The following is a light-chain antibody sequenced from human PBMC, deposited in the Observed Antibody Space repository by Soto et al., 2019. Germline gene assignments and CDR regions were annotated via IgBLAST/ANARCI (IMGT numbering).Light chain of an antibody. CDR1: SSDVGGYNY. CDR2: DVS. CDR3: SSYTSSSTPVV. V-gene: IGLV2-14*03. Sequence: QSALTQPASVSGSPGQSITISCTGTSSDVGGYNYVSWYQHHPGKAPKLMIYDVSNRPSGVSNRFSGSKSGNTASLTISGLQAEDEADYYCSSYTSSSTPVVFGGGTQLTV. J-gene: IGLJ2*01.